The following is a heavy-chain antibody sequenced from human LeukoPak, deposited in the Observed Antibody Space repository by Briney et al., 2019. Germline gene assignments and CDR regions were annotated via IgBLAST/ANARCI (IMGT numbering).Heavy chain of an antibody. CDR3: ARVGGLGEFDP. Sequence: PGGSLRLSCAASGFTFSSYWIHWVRQAPGKGLAWVSRINSDGSSTSYADSVKGRFTISRDNAKNTLYLQMNSLRAEDTAVYYCARVGGLGEFDPWGQGTLVTVSS. CDR2: INSDGSST. V-gene: IGHV3-74*01. J-gene: IGHJ5*02. CDR1: GFTFSSYW. D-gene: IGHD3-10*01.